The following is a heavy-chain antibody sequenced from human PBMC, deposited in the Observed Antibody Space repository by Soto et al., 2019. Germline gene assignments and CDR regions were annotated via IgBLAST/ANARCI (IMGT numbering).Heavy chain of an antibody. V-gene: IGHV1-69*01. D-gene: IGHD4-17*01. CDR3: ARENDYGGDGGWFDP. CDR1: GGTFSSYA. Sequence: QVQLVQSGAEVKKPGSSEKDSCKASGGTFSSYASSWLRQAPGQGLECMGGIIPIFGTANYAQKFQGRVTITVDESTSTAYMELSSLTSEDTAVYYCARENDYGGDGGWFDPWGQGTLVTVSS. J-gene: IGHJ5*02. CDR2: IIPIFGTA.